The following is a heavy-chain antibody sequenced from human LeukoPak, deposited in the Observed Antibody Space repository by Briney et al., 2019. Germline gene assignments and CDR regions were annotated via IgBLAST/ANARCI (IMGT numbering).Heavy chain of an antibody. Sequence: GRSLRLSCVSSGFTFSNYGMHWVRQAPGKGLEWLALIWHDGSNKYYADSVRGRVTISRDNSKNTLYLQLNSLTAEDSGIYYCAKDGDAYIEYYYYYMDVWAKGPRSPSP. V-gene: IGHV3-33*06. CDR2: IWHDGSNK. D-gene: IGHD5-24*01. CDR3: AKDGDAYIEYYYYYMDV. J-gene: IGHJ6*03. CDR1: GFTFSNYG.